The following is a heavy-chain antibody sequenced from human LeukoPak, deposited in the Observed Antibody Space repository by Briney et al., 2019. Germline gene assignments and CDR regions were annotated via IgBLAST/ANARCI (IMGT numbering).Heavy chain of an antibody. Sequence: SETLSLTCTVSGGSISSYYWSWIRQPPGKGLEWIGYIYYSGSTNYDPSLKSRVTISVDTSKNQFSLKLSSVTAADTAVYYCARAPYSSGYFSHYYYYYMDVWGKGTTVTISS. CDR3: ARAPYSSGYFSHYYYYYMDV. D-gene: IGHD3-22*01. V-gene: IGHV4-59*01. CDR2: IYYSGST. CDR1: GGSISSYY. J-gene: IGHJ6*03.